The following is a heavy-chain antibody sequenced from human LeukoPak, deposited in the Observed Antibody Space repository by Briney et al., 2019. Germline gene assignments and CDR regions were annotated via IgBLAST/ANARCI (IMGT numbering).Heavy chain of an antibody. J-gene: IGHJ4*02. CDR3: ATGGSSRGRNVY. CDR1: GFTFDDYA. D-gene: IGHD3-16*01. CDR2: ISWNSGSI. V-gene: IGHV3-9*01. Sequence: PGGSLRLSCAASGFTFDDYAMHWVRQAPGKGLEWVSGISWNSGSIGCADSVKGRFTISRDNAENSLYLQMNSLRAEDTAVFYCATGGSSRGRNVYWGQGTLVTVSS.